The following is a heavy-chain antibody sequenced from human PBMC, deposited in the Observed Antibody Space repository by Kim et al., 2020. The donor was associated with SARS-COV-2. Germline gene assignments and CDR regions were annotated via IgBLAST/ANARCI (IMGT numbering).Heavy chain of an antibody. Sequence: GGSLRLSCAASGFTFSSYGMIWVRQAPGKGLEWVSSTGRDGRTYYADSVKGRFTVSRDISKNTLYLQLNSLGAEDTDVYYCAIVSGTEVPGADSGGQGT. CDR3: AIVSGTEVPGADS. V-gene: IGHV3-23*01. CDR1: GFTFSSYG. CDR2: STGRDGRT. D-gene: IGHD2-15*01. J-gene: IGHJ4*02.